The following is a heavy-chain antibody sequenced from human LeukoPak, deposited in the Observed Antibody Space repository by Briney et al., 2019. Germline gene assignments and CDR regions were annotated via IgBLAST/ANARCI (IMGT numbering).Heavy chain of an antibody. Sequence: SETLSLTCAVCGGSFSGYYWSWIRQPPGKGLEWIGEINHSGSTNYNPSLKSRVTISVDTSKNQFSLKLSSVTAADTAVYYCARQTYGTIPFDYWGQGTLVTVSS. CDR1: GGSFSGYY. CDR2: INHSGST. J-gene: IGHJ4*02. V-gene: IGHV4-34*01. D-gene: IGHD1-14*01. CDR3: ARQTYGTIPFDY.